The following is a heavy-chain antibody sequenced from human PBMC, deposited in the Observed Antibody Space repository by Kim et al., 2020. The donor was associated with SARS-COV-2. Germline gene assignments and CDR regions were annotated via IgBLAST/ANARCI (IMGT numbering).Heavy chain of an antibody. CDR3: AKPLWYVSCVYYF. CDR1: GGSLSSSVYY. Sequence: SETLSLTCTVSGGSLSSSVYYWGWIRQPPGKGLEWIGTIYYNGITYYNMSLKSRVTIFVYTSKNTFSLKLSSVTTPDIAVYYFAKPLWYVSCVYYF. D-gene: IGHD2-21*01. J-gene: IGHJ2*01. CDR2: IYYNGIT. V-gene: IGHV4-39*01.